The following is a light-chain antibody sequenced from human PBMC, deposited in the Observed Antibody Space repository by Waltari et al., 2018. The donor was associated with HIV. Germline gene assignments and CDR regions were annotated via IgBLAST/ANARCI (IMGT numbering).Light chain of an antibody. CDR3: QNYNDVPRT. CDR1: QAISHS. Sequence: DIQMTQSPSSLSASVGDRVTITCRASQAISHSLAWYQQKPGKVPQLLIYAASTLQSGVPSRVSGFGSGTNFTLSITSVRPGDVATYFCQNYNDVPRTFGQGTKVEIK. CDR2: AAS. J-gene: IGKJ1*01. V-gene: IGKV1-27*01.